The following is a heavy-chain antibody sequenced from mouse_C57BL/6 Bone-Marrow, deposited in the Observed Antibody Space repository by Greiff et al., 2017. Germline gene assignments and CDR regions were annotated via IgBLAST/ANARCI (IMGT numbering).Heavy chain of an antibody. CDR3: ARDGGTTAVATGAMDY. Sequence: EVMLVESGGGLVQSGRSLRLSCATSGFTFSDFYMEWVRQAPGKGLEWIAASRNKANDYTTEYSASVKGRFIVSRDTSQSILYLQMNALRAEDTAIYYCARDGGTTAVATGAMDYWGQGTSVTVSS. CDR1: GFTFSDFY. D-gene: IGHD1-1*01. V-gene: IGHV7-1*01. CDR2: SRNKANDYTT. J-gene: IGHJ4*01.